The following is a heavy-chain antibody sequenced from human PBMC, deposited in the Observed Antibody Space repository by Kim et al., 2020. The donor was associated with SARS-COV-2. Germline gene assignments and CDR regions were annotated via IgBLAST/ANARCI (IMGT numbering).Heavy chain of an antibody. CDR1: GGSISSGGYY. D-gene: IGHD6-13*01. J-gene: IGHJ6*02. V-gene: IGHV4-31*03. CDR3: AKGRHLAAAGQYYYYYYGMDV. Sequence: SETLSLTCTVSGGSISSGGYYWSWIRQHPGKGLEWIGYIYYSGSTYYNPSLKSRVTISVDTSKNQFSLKLSSVTAADTAVYYCAKGRHLAAAGQYYYYYYGMDVWGQGTTVTVSS. CDR2: IYYSGST.